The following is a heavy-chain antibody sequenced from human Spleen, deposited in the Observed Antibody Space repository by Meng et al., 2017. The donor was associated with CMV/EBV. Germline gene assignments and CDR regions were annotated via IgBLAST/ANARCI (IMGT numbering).Heavy chain of an antibody. Sequence: GESLKISCAASGFTVSSNYMSWVRQAPGKGLEWVSVIYSDGRTYNADSVQGRSAISRDNSKNTLYLQMNSLRTDDTAVYYCAKDGARVRELIDFWGQGTLVTVSS. CDR2: IYSDGRT. D-gene: IGHD1-7*01. J-gene: IGHJ4*02. CDR1: GFTVSSNY. V-gene: IGHV3-66*02. CDR3: AKDGARVRELIDF.